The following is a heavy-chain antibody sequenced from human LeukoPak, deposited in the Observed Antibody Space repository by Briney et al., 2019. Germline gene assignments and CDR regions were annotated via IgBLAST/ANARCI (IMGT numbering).Heavy chain of an antibody. Sequence: PRGSLRLSCAASGFTFSSYAMSWVRQAPGKGLEWVSAISGSGGSTYYADSVKGRFTISRDNSKNTLYLQMNSLRAEDTAVYYCAKVRGLAVAGNNRRNYFDYWGQGTLVTVSS. J-gene: IGHJ4*02. CDR2: ISGSGGST. V-gene: IGHV3-23*01. CDR3: AKVRGLAVAGNNRRNYFDY. D-gene: IGHD6-19*01. CDR1: GFTFSSYA.